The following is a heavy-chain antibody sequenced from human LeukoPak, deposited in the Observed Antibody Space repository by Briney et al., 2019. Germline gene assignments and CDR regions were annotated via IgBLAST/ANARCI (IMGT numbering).Heavy chain of an antibody. CDR2: IYYSGST. V-gene: IGHV4-39*07. Sequence: GSLRLSCAASEFSVGSNYMTWVRQPPGKGLEWIGSIYYSGSTYYNPSLKSRVTISVDTSKNQFSLKLSSVTAADTAVYYCARDITGSFDYWGQGNLVTVSS. CDR1: EFSVGSNY. CDR3: ARDITGSFDY. J-gene: IGHJ4*02. D-gene: IGHD1-14*01.